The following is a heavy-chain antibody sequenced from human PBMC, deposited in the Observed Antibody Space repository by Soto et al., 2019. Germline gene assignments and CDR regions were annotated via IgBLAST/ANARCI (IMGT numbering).Heavy chain of an antibody. V-gene: IGHV3-23*01. Sequence: PGGSLSLSCAASGFIFSSYAMSWVRQAPGKGLGWVSGISASGGSTYYSDSVKGRFPISRDNSKHTLYLQMNSLSAEDHAVYYCAKEKISPRRSNWFDPWGQGTLVTV. CDR1: GFIFSSYA. J-gene: IGHJ5*02. CDR2: ISASGGST. CDR3: AKEKISPRRSNWFDP. D-gene: IGHD3-3*02.